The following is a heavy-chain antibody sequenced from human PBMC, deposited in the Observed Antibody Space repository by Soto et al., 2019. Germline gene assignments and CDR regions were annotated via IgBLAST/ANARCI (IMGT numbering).Heavy chain of an antibody. Sequence: GGALRLSCAVSGFTFSSFWMHWVRQAPGEGLVWVSRINTDGSSTSYADSVKGRFTISRDNAKNTLYLQMNSLRVEDTAMYYCAKRGVDTFGLSYWGQGTLVTVSS. CDR2: INTDGSST. J-gene: IGHJ4*02. V-gene: IGHV3-74*01. D-gene: IGHD3-10*01. CDR3: AKRGVDTFGLSY. CDR1: GFTFSSFW.